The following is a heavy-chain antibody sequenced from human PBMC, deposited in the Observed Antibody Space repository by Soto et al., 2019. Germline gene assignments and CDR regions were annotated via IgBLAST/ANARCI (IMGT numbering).Heavy chain of an antibody. CDR2: LSPYDDNT. CDR3: ARGGYYDSSGSRNYHYYGMDA. D-gene: IGHD3-22*01. J-gene: IGHJ6*02. Sequence: QVQLVHSGSEVKKPGASVKVSCKASGYSFNSYGISWVRQAPGQGLEWLGWLSPYDDNTKYAQSLQGRVTMTTDTSTRTAYMELRSLRSDDTAVYYCARGGYYDSSGSRNYHYYGMDAWGQGTTVTVS. CDR1: GYSFNSYG. V-gene: IGHV1-18*01.